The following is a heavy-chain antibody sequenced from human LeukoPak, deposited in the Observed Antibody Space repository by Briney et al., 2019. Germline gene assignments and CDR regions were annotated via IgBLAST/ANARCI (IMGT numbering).Heavy chain of an antibody. D-gene: IGHD6-13*01. J-gene: IGHJ4*02. V-gene: IGHV3-33*01. CDR1: GFTYSSYG. CDR3: ARSWTYSSSWYDY. Sequence: GGSLRLSCAASGFTYSSYGMHWVRQAPGKGLEWVAVIWYDGSNKYYADSVKGRFTISRDNSKNTLYLQMNSLRAEDTAVYYCARSWTYSSSWYDYWGQGTLVTVSS. CDR2: IWYDGSNK.